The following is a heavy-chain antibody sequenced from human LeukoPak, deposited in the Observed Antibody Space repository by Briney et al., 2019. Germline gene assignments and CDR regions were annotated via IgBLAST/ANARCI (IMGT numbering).Heavy chain of an antibody. J-gene: IGHJ3*02. CDR2: IYHSGST. Sequence: SETLSLTCAVSGYSISSGYYWGWIRQPPGKGLEWIGSIYHSGSTYYNPSLKSRVTISVDTSKNQFSLKLSSVTAADTAVYYCARLGITIFGVVISLGGAFDIWGQETMVTVSS. V-gene: IGHV4-38-2*01. D-gene: IGHD3-3*01. CDR1: GYSISSGYY. CDR3: ARLGITIFGVVISLGGAFDI.